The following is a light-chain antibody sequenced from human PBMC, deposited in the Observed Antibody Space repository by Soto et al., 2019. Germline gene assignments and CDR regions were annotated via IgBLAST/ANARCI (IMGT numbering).Light chain of an antibody. Sequence: QSVLIQPPSLSGTPGQRITISCSVSSSNIGTHYVYWYQQVSGSAPKVVIHANHQRPSGVPDRFSGSKSGTSATLAISGLQSEDEAEYYCAVWDDGLNGPGMLFGGGTQLTVL. CDR3: AVWDDGLNGPGML. J-gene: IGLJ2*01. CDR1: SSNIGTHY. CDR2: ANH. V-gene: IGLV1-47*02.